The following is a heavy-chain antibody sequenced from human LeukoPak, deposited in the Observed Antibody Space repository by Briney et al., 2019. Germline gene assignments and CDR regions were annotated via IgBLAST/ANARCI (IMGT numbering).Heavy chain of an antibody. CDR3: AIIAAAGEFDY. V-gene: IGHV1-18*01. J-gene: IGHJ4*02. CDR2: ISAYNGNT. D-gene: IGHD6-13*01. CDR1: GYTFTSYG. Sequence: ASVKVSCRASGYTFTSYGISWVRQAPGQGLEWMGWISAYNGNTNYAQKLQGRVTMTTDTSTSTAYMELRSLRSDDTAVYYCAIIAAAGEFDYWGQGTLVTVSS.